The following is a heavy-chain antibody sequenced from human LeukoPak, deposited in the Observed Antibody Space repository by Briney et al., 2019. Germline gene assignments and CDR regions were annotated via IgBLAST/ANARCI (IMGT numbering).Heavy chain of an antibody. Sequence: GESLKISCKGSGYSFSSYWIGWVRQMPGKGLEWLGIIYPGDSETRYSPSFQGQVTISADKSISTAFLQWSSLKASDTAVYYCARPGRATVTRLDYWGQGTLVTVTS. V-gene: IGHV5-51*01. CDR2: IYPGDSET. J-gene: IGHJ4*02. D-gene: IGHD4-17*01. CDR3: ARPGRATVTRLDY. CDR1: GYSFSSYW.